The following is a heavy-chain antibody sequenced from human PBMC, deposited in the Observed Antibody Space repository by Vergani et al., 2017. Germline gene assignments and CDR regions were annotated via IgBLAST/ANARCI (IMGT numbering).Heavy chain of an antibody. CDR2: IKQDGSEK. CDR3: ARELSIAVAAAFDI. Sequence: EVQLVESGGGLVQPGGSLRLSCAASGFTFSSYWMSWVRQAPGKGLEWVANIKQDGSEKYYVDSVKGRFTISRDNAKNSLYLQMNSLRAEATAVYYCARELSIAVAAAFDIWGQGTMVTVSS. CDR1: GFTFSSYW. J-gene: IGHJ3*02. D-gene: IGHD6-19*01. V-gene: IGHV3-7*03.